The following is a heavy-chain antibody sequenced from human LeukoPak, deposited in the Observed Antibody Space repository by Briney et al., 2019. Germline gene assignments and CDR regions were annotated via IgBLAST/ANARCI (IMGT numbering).Heavy chain of an antibody. Sequence: PGGSLRLSCAASEFTFSSYGMHWARQAPGKGLEWVAVIWNDGSDKYYADSVKGRFTISRDNSKNTLYLQMNSLRAEDTAVYYCAKPTRGSGSFLIDFWGQGTLVTVSS. V-gene: IGHV3-33*06. J-gene: IGHJ4*02. D-gene: IGHD1-26*01. CDR3: AKPTRGSGSFLIDF. CDR1: EFTFSSYG. CDR2: IWNDGSDK.